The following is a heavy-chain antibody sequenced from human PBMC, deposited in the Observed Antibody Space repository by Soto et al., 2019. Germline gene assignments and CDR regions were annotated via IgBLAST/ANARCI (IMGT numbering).Heavy chain of an antibody. CDR2: INAGNGDT. Sequence: ASVKVSCKASGYTFTTYALHWVRQAPGHRLEWMGWINAGNGDTEYSQKFQGRVTITRDTSASTAYMELSSLRSEDTGVFYCARDHLGGWYGIDFWGQGTLVTVSS. D-gene: IGHD6-19*01. CDR3: ARDHLGGWYGIDF. V-gene: IGHV1-3*01. CDR1: GYTFTTYA. J-gene: IGHJ4*02.